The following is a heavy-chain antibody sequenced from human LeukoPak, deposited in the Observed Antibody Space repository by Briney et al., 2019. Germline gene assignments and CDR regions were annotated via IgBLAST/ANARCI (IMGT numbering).Heavy chain of an antibody. CDR3: ARDKAVTTELTQYFQH. V-gene: IGHV1-18*01. Sequence: GVSVKVSCKTSGYTFTNYGVSWVRQAPGHGLEWMGWISAYNGYTNYAQKLQVRVTITTDTSTSTAYMELRSLTSDDTAVYYCARDKAVTTELTQYFQHWGQGTLVTVSS. CDR2: ISAYNGYT. J-gene: IGHJ1*01. CDR1: GYTFTNYG. D-gene: IGHD4-11*01.